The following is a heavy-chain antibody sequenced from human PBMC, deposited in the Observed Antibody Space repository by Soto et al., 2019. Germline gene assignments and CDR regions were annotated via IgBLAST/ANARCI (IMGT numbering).Heavy chain of an antibody. V-gene: IGHV3-23*01. CDR1: GFTFRNYA. CDR2: ISGNGGDI. D-gene: IGHD2-2*01. CDR3: AKRGDIVEVSRTFVGYGMDV. Sequence: GSLRLSCAASGFTFRNYAMSWVRPAPGKGLEWVSRISGNGGDINYADSVKGRFTISRDNSKNTLYLQMNSLRAEDTAVYYCAKRGDIVEVSRTFVGYGMDVWGQGTTVTVSS. J-gene: IGHJ6*02.